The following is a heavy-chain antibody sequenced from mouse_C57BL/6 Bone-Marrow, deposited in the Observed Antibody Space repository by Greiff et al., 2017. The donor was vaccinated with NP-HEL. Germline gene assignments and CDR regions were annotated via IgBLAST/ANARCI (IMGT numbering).Heavy chain of an antibody. CDR2: LDPSDSYT. CDR3: ARELIYYDYDDYAMDN. CDR1: GYTFTSYW. J-gene: IGHJ4*01. Sequence: VQLQQPGAELVMPGASVTLSCKASGYTFTSYWMHWVKQRPGQGLEWIGELDPSDSYTNYNQKFKGKSTLTVDKSSSTAYMQLSSLTSEYSAVYYCARELIYYDYDDYAMDNWGQGTSVTVSS. D-gene: IGHD2-4*01. V-gene: IGHV1-69*01.